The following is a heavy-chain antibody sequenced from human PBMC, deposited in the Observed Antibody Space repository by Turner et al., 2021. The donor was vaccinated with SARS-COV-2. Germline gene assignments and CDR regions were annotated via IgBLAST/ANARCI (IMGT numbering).Heavy chain of an antibody. CDR3: AKLSTS. J-gene: IGHJ2*01. V-gene: IGHV1-2*02. CDR1: GYTFTDSY. Sequence: QVQLVQSGAEVKKPGASVKVSCKTSGYTFTDSYIHWVRQPPGQGLESMGWINPKDGGTSYAEKYRGRLTMTSDTSSSTVYMELSSLRSDDTAIYYCAKLSTSWGRGTRFTVSA. D-gene: IGHD2-15*01. CDR2: INPKDGGT.